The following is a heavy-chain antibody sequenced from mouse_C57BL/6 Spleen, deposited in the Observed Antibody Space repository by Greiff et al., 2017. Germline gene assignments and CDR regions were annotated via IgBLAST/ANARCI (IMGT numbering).Heavy chain of an antibody. CDR1: GYSITSDY. V-gene: IGHV3-8*01. J-gene: IGHJ1*03. D-gene: IGHD2-1*01. CDR3: ARRYYGNYGYFDV. Sequence: DVKLQESGPGLAKPSQTLSLTCSVTGYSITSDYWNWIRKFPGNKLEYMGYISYSGSTYYNPSLKSRISITRDTSKNQYYLQLNSVTTEDTATYYCARRYYGNYGYFDVWGTGTTVTVSS. CDR2: ISYSGST.